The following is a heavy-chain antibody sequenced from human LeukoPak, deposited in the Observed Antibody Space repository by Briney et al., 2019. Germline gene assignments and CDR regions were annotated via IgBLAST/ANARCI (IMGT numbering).Heavy chain of an antibody. CDR2: MSGYNGNT. D-gene: IGHD2-2*01. J-gene: IGHJ6*02. CDR1: GYTFTRYG. CDR3: ARTVSAAIGTDAYSYYAMDV. Sequence: ASVKVSCKPSGYTFTRYGISWVRQAPGQEREWMDWMSGYNGNTNYAQKLQGRVTMTTDTSTTTADMELRSMRSDDTGVYYCARTVSAAIGTDAYSYYAMDVGGRGTTVTVSS. V-gene: IGHV1-18*01.